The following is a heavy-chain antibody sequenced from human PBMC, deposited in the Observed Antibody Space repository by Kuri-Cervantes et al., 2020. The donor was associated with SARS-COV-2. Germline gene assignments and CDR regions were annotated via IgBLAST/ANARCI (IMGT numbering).Heavy chain of an antibody. Sequence: GESLKISCAASGFTFSSYWMSWVRQAPGKGLEWVANIDQDGSEQYYVDSVKGRFSISRDNAKNSLYLQMNSLRAEDTAVYYCARGLSAGSSWSPIDYWGQGTLVTVSS. J-gene: IGHJ4*02. V-gene: IGHV3-7*01. CDR3: ARGLSAGSSWSPIDY. CDR2: IDQDGSEQ. D-gene: IGHD6-13*01. CDR1: GFTFSSYW.